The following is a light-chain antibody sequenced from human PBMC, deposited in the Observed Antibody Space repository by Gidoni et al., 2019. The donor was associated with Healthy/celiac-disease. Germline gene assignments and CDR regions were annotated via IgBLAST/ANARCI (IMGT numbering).Light chain of an antibody. J-gene: IGLJ1*01. CDR3: SSYTSSSTLV. CDR2: EVS. CDR1: SSDVGGYNY. V-gene: IGLV2-14*01. Sequence: QSALTQPASVSGSPGQSITIPCTGTSSDVGGYNYVPWYQQHPGKAPKLMIYEVSNRPSGVPDRFSGSKSGNTASLTISGLQAEDEADYYCSSYTSSSTLVFGTGTKVTVL.